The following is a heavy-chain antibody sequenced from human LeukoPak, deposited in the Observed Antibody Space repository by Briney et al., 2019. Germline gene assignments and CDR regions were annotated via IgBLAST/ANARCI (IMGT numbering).Heavy chain of an antibody. CDR1: GFTFSSYE. D-gene: IGHD3-10*02. CDR2: INSDGRTT. Sequence: PGGSLRLSCAASGFTFSSYEMNWVRQAPGKGLVWVSRINSDGRTTGYADSVKGRFTISRDNAKNTLYLQMNSLRVEDTAVYYCGSPRTFSGRNVLDMWGQGTMVTVSS. CDR3: GSPRTFSGRNVLDM. V-gene: IGHV3-74*01. J-gene: IGHJ3*02.